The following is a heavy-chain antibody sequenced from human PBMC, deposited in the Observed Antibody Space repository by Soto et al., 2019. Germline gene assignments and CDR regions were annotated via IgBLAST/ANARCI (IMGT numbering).Heavy chain of an antibody. CDR3: ATPYSSSWFSPFDY. D-gene: IGHD6-13*01. CDR1: GFTFGSYA. J-gene: IGHJ4*02. CDR2: IGAGYGT. V-gene: IGHV3-23*01. Sequence: GGSLRLSCAASGFTFGSYAMSWVRQAPGKGLEWVSSIGAGYGTYYADSVKGRFTISRDNSKNTLYLQMNSLRAEDTAIYYCATPYSSSWFSPFDYWGQGSLVTVSS.